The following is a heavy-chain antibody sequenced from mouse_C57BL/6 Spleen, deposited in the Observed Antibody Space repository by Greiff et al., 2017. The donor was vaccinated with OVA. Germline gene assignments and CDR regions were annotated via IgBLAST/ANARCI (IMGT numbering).Heavy chain of an antibody. V-gene: IGHV5-17*01. CDR3: ARDGYSIAY. D-gene: IGHD2-3*01. CDR2: ISSGSSTM. J-gene: IGHJ3*01. CDR1: GFTFSDYG. Sequence: EVQRVESGGGLVKPGGSLKLSCAASGFTFSDYGMHWVRQAPEKGLEWVAYISSGSSTMYYADTVKGRFTIARDNAKNTLFLQMTSLRSEDKAMYYCARDGYSIAYWGQGTLDTVSA.